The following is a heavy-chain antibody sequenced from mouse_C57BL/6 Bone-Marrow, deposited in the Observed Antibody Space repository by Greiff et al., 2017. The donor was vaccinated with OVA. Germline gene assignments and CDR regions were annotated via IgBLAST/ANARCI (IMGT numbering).Heavy chain of an antibody. V-gene: IGHV5-9-1*02. D-gene: IGHD2-1*01. CDR3: SRLLDAMDY. Sequence: EVNVVESGEGLVKPGGSLKLSCAASGFTFSSYAMSWVRQTPEKRLEWVAYISSGCDYIYYADTVKGRFTISRDNARNTLYLQISSLKSEDTAMYYCSRLLDAMDYWGQGTSVTVSS. J-gene: IGHJ4*01. CDR1: GFTFSSYA. CDR2: ISSGCDYI.